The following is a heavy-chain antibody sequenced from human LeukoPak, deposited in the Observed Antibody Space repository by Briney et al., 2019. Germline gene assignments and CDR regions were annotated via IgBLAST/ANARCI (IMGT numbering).Heavy chain of an antibody. J-gene: IGHJ4*02. V-gene: IGHV1-8*01. Sequence: ASVTVSCTASGYTFTSYDINWVRQAPGQGLEWMAWMNPNSGNTGYAQKFQGRVTMTRNTSISTAYMELSSLRSEDTAVYYCARGLGVGGEYYFDYWGQGTLVTVSS. CDR3: ARGLGVGGEYYFDY. D-gene: IGHD1-26*01. CDR2: MNPNSGNT. CDR1: GYTFTSYD.